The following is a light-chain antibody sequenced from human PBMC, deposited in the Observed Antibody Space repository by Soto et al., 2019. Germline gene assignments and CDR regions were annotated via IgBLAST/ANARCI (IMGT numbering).Light chain of an antibody. CDR3: ASWDDTLNDYV. Sequence: QSALTQPPAASGTPGQTVTISCSGSYSNVGANPVSWYQQVPGRAPQLLIYSNNQRPAGVPGRSSGSRSDTSASLSISGLQSADEVDYYCASWDDTLNDYVFGTGTKVTVL. J-gene: IGLJ1*01. CDR2: SNN. CDR1: YSNVGANP. V-gene: IGLV1-44*01.